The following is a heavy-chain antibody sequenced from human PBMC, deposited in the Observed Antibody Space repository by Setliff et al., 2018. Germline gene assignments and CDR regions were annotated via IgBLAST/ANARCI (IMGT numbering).Heavy chain of an antibody. Sequence: PSGTLSLTCGGYGGSISDYYWSWIRQPPGKGLEWIGEINHSGSTNYNPSLKSRVTISLDTSRNQVSLKLSSVTAADTAVYYCARDRQYCSSTSCYTSYFYYYAMDIWGQGTTVTVSS. V-gene: IGHV4-34*01. D-gene: IGHD2-2*02. CDR2: INHSGST. J-gene: IGHJ6*02. CDR3: ARDRQYCSSTSCYTSYFYYYAMDI. CDR1: GGSISDYY.